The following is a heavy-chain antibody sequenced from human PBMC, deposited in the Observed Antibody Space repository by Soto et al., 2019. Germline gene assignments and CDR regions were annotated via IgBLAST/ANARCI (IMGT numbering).Heavy chain of an antibody. V-gene: IGHV4-59*01. Sequence: PSETLSLTCTVSGGSISTYYWSWIRQPPGEGLEWIGYIYYSGSTNYNPSLKSRVTISEDASKNQFSLNLRSVTAADTAVYYCAREFKYDFWSGYSSQGYFDYWGQGTLVTVSS. J-gene: IGHJ4*02. CDR2: IYYSGST. CDR1: GGSISTYY. CDR3: AREFKYDFWSGYSSQGYFDY. D-gene: IGHD3-3*01.